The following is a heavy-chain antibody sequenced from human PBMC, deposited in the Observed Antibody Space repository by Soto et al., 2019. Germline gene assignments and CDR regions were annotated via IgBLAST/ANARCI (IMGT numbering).Heavy chain of an antibody. J-gene: IGHJ4*01. Sequence: PGGSLRLPCVASVITFGSRAMSWVRQAPGKGLEWVSAISGSGGSTYYAESVKGRFTISRDNSKNTLYLQMNSLRAEETAVYYWERVHVMVVAGSTFDYWGHGTLVTVSS. CDR2: ISGSGGST. V-gene: IGHV3-23*01. CDR3: ERVHVMVVAGSTFDY. D-gene: IGHD6-19*01. CDR1: VITFGSRA.